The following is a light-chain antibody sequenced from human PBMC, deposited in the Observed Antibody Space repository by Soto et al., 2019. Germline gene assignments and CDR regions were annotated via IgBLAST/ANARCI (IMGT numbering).Light chain of an antibody. CDR2: GVS. Sequence: EIVLTQSPGTLSLSPGERATLSCRASQSVSSTYLAWYQQKPGQAPRLIIYGVSSRATGIPDRFSASGSGADVTLTISRLEPEDFAVYYCQQYGRSPWTFGQGTKVEIK. CDR3: QQYGRSPWT. V-gene: IGKV3-20*01. J-gene: IGKJ1*01. CDR1: QSVSSTY.